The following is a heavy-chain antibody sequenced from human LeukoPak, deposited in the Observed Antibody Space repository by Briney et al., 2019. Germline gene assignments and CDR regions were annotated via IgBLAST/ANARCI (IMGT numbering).Heavy chain of an antibody. D-gene: IGHD2/OR15-2a*01. CDR2: INHSGSK. V-gene: IGHV4-34*01. J-gene: IGHJ4*02. CDR1: GVSFSGSY. Sequence: SETLSLTCAVYGVSFSGSYLSWIRQPPGKGLEWIGEINHSGSKNYTQSLKSRVAISVDTSKNNFSLKSSYVPAAETAVYYCARGLLSLRGFDYWGQGALVTVSS. CDR3: ARGLLSLRGFDY.